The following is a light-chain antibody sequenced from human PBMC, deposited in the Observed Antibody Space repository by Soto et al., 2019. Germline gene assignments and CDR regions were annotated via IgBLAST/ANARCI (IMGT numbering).Light chain of an antibody. V-gene: IGLV1-40*01. J-gene: IGLJ3*02. CDR1: NSNIGAGYD. Sequence: QSVLTQPPSVSGAPGQRVTISCTGYNSNIGAGYDVHGYQQLPGTAPKLLIYGNSNRPSGVPDRFSASISGTSASLAITGLQAEDEADYYCQSYDSSLSGWVFGGGTKLTVL. CDR2: GNS. CDR3: QSYDSSLSGWV.